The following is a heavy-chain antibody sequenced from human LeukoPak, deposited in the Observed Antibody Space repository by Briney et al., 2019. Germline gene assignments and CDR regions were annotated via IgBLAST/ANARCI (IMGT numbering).Heavy chain of an antibody. Sequence: GASVKVSCKASGYTFTSYYMHWVRQAPGQGLEWMGWINPNSGGTNYAQKFQGRVTMTRDTSISTAYMELSRLRSDDTAVYYCARDKSNGRGLNAFDIWGQGTMVTVSS. CDR1: GYTFTSYY. J-gene: IGHJ3*02. V-gene: IGHV1-2*02. CDR3: ARDKSNGRGLNAFDI. D-gene: IGHD3-10*01. CDR2: INPNSGGT.